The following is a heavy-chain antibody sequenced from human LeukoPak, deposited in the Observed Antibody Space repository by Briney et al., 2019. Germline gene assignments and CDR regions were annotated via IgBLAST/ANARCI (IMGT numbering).Heavy chain of an antibody. V-gene: IGHV4-4*07. CDR1: GDSISNFY. Sequence: SETLSLTCTVSGDSISNFYWSWIRQPAGKGLEWIGRIYTSGSTNYNPSLKSRVTMSVDTSKNQFSLKLSSVTAADTAVYYCARHEVQFGTIFDYWGQGTLVTVSS. D-gene: IGHD3-3*01. J-gene: IGHJ4*02. CDR2: IYTSGST. CDR3: ARHEVQFGTIFDY.